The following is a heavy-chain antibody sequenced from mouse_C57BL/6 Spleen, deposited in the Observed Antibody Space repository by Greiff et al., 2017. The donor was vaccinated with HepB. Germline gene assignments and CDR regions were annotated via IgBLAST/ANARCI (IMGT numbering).Heavy chain of an antibody. J-gene: IGHJ4*01. CDR3: ANGYYAMDY. Sequence: QVQLQQSGAELVKPGASVKLSCKASGYTFTSYWMQWVKQRPGQGLEWIGEIDPSDSYTNYNQKFKGKATLTVDTSSSTAYMQLSSLTSEDSAVYYCANGYYAMDYWGQGTSVTVSS. V-gene: IGHV1-50*01. CDR2: IDPSDSYT. CDR1: GYTFTSYW.